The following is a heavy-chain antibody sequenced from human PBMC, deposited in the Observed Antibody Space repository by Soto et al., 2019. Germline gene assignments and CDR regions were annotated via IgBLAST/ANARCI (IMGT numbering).Heavy chain of an antibody. CDR2: ISFDGATK. J-gene: IGHJ6*02. CDR3: AKDQSASSNSYHAMDV. CDR1: EFTFSPYP. D-gene: IGHD6-6*01. Sequence: QEQLVESGGGVVQPGRPLRLSCAASEFTFSPYPMHWVRQAPGKGLEWVAVISFDGATKYYADSVKGRFAISRDNSMNTLYRQMNSLRTEDTAVYYCAKDQSASSNSYHAMDVWGPGTTVTVSS. V-gene: IGHV3-30*09.